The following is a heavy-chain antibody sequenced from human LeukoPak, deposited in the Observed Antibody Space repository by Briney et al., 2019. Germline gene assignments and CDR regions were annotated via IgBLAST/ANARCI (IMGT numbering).Heavy chain of an antibody. D-gene: IGHD3-3*01. V-gene: IGHV4-30-4*08. Sequence: SETLSLTCTVSGGSISSGDYYWSWIRQPPGKGLEWIGYIYYSRSTYYNPSLKSRVTISVDTSKNQFSLKLSSVTAADTAVYYCARMLLRFPTNWFDPWGQGTLVTVSS. J-gene: IGHJ5*02. CDR2: IYYSRST. CDR1: GGSISSGDYY. CDR3: ARMLLRFPTNWFDP.